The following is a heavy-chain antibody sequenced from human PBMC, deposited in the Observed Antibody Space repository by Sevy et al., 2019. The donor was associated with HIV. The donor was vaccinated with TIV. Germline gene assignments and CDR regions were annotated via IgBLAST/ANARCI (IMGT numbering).Heavy chain of an antibody. Sequence: SETLSFTCSVPGGSISSYFWTWVRQSPGKGLEWIGNIYFTGNTDYSPSLKSRVTLSLDTSKSQFSLTLKSVTAADTAIYFCARDSTTRPRVLDYWGQGTLVTVSS. CDR3: ARDSTTRPRVLDY. D-gene: IGHD1-1*01. CDR2: IYFTGNT. J-gene: IGHJ4*02. CDR1: GGSISSYF. V-gene: IGHV4-59*01.